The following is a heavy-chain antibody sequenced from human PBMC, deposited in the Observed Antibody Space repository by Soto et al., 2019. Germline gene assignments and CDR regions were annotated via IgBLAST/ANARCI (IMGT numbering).Heavy chain of an antibody. V-gene: IGHV3-33*01. CDR3: ARVAHEPEGVWGSYRYTPSYYYYGMDV. CDR2: IWYDGSNK. Sequence: GGSLRLSCAASGFTFSSYGMHWVRQAPGKGLEWVAVIWYDGSNKYYADSVKGRFTISRDNSKNTLYLQMNSLRAEDTAVYYCARVAHEPEGVWGSYRYTPSYYYYGMDVWGQGTTVTVSS. J-gene: IGHJ6*02. D-gene: IGHD3-16*02. CDR1: GFTFSSYG.